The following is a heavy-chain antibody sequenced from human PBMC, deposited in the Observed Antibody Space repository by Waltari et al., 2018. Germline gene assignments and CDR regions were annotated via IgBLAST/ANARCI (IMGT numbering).Heavy chain of an antibody. CDR3: ARGASENY. CDR1: GSTFSSYS. V-gene: IGHV3-48*01. Sequence: VQLVESGGGLVQPGWSLRLSCTPSGSTFSSYSMNWLRQAPGKGLEWVSYISRSSSTIYYADSVKGRFTISKDNAKNSLYLQMNSLRAEDTAVYYCARGASENYWGQGTLVTVSS. J-gene: IGHJ4*02. CDR2: ISRSSSTI.